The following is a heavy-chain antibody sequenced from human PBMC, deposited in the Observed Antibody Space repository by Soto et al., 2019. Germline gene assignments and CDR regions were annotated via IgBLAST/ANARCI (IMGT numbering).Heavy chain of an antibody. D-gene: IGHD6-19*01. V-gene: IGHV3-30*18. CDR1: GFTFSSYG. Sequence: QVQLVESGGGVVQPGRSLRLSCAASGFTFSSYGMHWVRQAPGKGLEWVAVISYDGSNKYYADSVKGRFTISRDNSKNTLYLQMNGRRAEDTAVYYCAKVGIAVAAGHYWYFDLWGRGTLVTVSS. J-gene: IGHJ2*01. CDR2: ISYDGSNK. CDR3: AKVGIAVAAGHYWYFDL.